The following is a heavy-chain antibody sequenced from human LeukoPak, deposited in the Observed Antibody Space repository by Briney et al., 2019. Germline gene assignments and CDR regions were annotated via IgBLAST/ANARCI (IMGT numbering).Heavy chain of an antibody. D-gene: IGHD6-13*01. CDR1: GYSISSGYY. CDR3: ARRYSSPDY. Sequence: SETLSLTCTVSGYSISSGYYWGWIRQPPGKGLEWIGSIYHSGSTYYNPSLKSRVTISVDPSKIQSSLKLSSVTAADTAVYYCARRYSSPDYWGQGTLVTVSS. CDR2: IYHSGST. V-gene: IGHV4-38-2*02. J-gene: IGHJ4*02.